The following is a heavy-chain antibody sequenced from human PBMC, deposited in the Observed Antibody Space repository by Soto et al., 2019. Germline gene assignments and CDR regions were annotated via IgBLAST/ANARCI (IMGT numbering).Heavy chain of an antibody. CDR1: GGTFSSYA. D-gene: IGHD3-22*01. Sequence: SVKVSCKASGGTFSSYAISWVRQAPGQGLEWMGGIIPIFGTANYAQKFQGRVTITADESTSTAYMELSSLRSEDTAVYYCARDPLYDTRPDYFDYWGQATLVTVSS. CDR3: ARDPLYDTRPDYFDY. CDR2: IIPIFGTA. V-gene: IGHV1-69*13. J-gene: IGHJ4*02.